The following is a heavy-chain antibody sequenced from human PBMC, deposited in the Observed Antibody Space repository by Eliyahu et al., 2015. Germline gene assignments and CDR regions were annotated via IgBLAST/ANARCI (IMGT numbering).Heavy chain of an antibody. V-gene: IGHV3-30*03. CDR2: ILYDGGYK. CDR1: GFTFSSYG. CDR3: NSPDTADT. J-gene: IGHJ5*02. Sequence: QVQLVESGGGVVQPGRSLRLSCAASGFTFSSYGMHWVRQAPGKGLEWVAGILYDGGYKYHVDSVKGRFTISRDNSKNTLYLQMNSLRSEDTAVYYCNSPDTADTWGQGTLVTVAS. D-gene: IGHD5-18*01.